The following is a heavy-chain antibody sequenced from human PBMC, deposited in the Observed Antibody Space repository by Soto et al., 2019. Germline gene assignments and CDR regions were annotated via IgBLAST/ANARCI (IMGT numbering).Heavy chain of an antibody. CDR1: GYTFTGYY. CDR3: ARGWYSSGWDYYYGMDV. CDR2: INPNSGGT. V-gene: IGHV1-2*02. Sequence: ASVKVSCKASGYTFTGYYMHWVRQAPGQGLEWMGWINPNSGGTNYAQKFQGRVTMTRDTSISTAYMELSRLRSDDTAVYYRARGWYSSGWDYYYGMDVWGQGTTVTVLL. J-gene: IGHJ6*02. D-gene: IGHD6-19*01.